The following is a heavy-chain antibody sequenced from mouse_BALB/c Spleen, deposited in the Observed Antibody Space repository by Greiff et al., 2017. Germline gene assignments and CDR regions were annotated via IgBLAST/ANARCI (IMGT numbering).Heavy chain of an antibody. J-gene: IGHJ4*01. CDR2: IDPENGNT. CDR1: GFNIKDYY. Sequence: EVQLQQSGAELVRPGALVKLSCKASGFNIKDYYMHWVKQRPEQGLEWIGWIDPENGNTIYVPKFQGKASITADTSSNTAYLQLSSLTSEDTAVYYCARGSTYYAMDYWGQGTSVTVSS. D-gene: IGHD1-1*01. CDR3: ARGSTYYAMDY. V-gene: IGHV14-1*02.